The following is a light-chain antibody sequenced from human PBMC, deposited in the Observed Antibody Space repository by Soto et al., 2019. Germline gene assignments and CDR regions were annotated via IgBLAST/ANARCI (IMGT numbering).Light chain of an antibody. V-gene: IGLV2-14*01. J-gene: IGLJ3*02. CDR3: SSYTSSSTWV. CDR1: SSDVGGYNY. Sequence: QSVLTQPASVSGSPRQSITISCTGTSSDVGGYNYVSWYQQHPGKAPKLIIYEVSNRPSGVSNRFSGSKSGNTASLTISGLQAEDEGDYYCSSYTSSSTWVFGGGTKLTVL. CDR2: EVS.